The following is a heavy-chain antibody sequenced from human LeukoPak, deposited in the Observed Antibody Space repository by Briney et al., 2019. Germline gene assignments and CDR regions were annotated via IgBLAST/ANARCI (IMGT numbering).Heavy chain of an antibody. CDR2: INPSGGST. CDR3: ARNTGLGSYAPWNWFDP. V-gene: IGHV1-46*01. CDR1: GYTFLSYY. Sequence: GASVKVSCKASGYTFLSYYMHWVRQAPGQGLEWMGIINPSGGSTSYAQKFQGRVTMTRDTSTSTVYMELSSLRSEDTAVYYCARNTGLGSYAPWNWFDPWGQGTLVTVSS. D-gene: IGHD3-16*01. J-gene: IGHJ5*02.